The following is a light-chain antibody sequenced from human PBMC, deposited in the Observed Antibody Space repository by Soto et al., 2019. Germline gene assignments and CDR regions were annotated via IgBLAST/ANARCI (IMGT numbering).Light chain of an antibody. J-gene: IGKJ1*01. Sequence: EIVMTQSPATLSVSPGERATLSCRASQSVSSNLAWYQQKPGQAPRLLIYGASTRATGIPARFSGSGSGTEFTLNISSLQSEDFAVYYCQQYNNWTPGTFGQGTKVEIK. CDR1: QSVSSN. CDR3: QQYNNWTPGT. CDR2: GAS. V-gene: IGKV3-15*01.